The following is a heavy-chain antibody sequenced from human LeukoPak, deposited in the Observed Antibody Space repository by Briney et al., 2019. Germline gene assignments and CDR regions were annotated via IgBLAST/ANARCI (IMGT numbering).Heavy chain of an antibody. Sequence: PGGSLRLSCAASGFSIGTYYMSWVRQAPGKGLEWVANIKQDGREKHYVDSVKGRFTISRDNSKNSLYLQMGSLRAEDTAVYYCARDPRGSEYSHFDSWGQGTLVTVSS. CDR3: ARDPRGSEYSHFDS. J-gene: IGHJ4*02. CDR2: IKQDGREK. CDR1: GFSIGTYY. V-gene: IGHV3-7*01. D-gene: IGHD3-10*01.